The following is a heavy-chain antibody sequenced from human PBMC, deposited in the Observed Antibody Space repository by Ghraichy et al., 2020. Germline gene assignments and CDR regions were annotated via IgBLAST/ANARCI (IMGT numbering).Heavy chain of an antibody. CDR1: GFTFSSYA. V-gene: IGHV3-23*01. Sequence: GGSLRLSCAASGFTFSSYAMTWVRQAPGKGLEWVSIISGSGDNTYYADSVKGRFTFSRDNSNNTLYLQMSSLRAEDTAAYYCAKLKHQLYQVWGQGTLVTVSS. CDR2: ISGSGDNT. D-gene: IGHD2-2*01. J-gene: IGHJ4*02. CDR3: AKLKHQLYQV.